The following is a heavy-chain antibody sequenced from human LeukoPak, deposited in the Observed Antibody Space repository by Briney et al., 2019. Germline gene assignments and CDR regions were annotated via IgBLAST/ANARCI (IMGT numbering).Heavy chain of an antibody. CDR1: GYTFTSYG. CDR3: AREGRGGNMVRGVIGY. D-gene: IGHD3-10*01. CDR2: INPSGGST. V-gene: IGHV1-46*01. Sequence: GASVKVSCKASGYTFTSYGISWVRQAPGQGLEWMGIINPSGGSTSYAQKFQGRVTMTRDTSTSTVYMELSSLRSEDTAVYYCAREGRGGNMVRGVIGYWGQGTLVTVSS. J-gene: IGHJ4*02.